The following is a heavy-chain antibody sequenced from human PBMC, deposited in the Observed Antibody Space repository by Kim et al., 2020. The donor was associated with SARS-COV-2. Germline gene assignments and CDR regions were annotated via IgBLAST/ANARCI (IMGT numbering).Heavy chain of an antibody. J-gene: IGHJ5*02. CDR3: ARGVWQLENNWFDP. CDR1: GYTFTSYA. V-gene: IGHV7-4-1*02. Sequence: ASVKVSCKASGYTFTSYAMNWVRQAPGQGLEWMGWINTNTGNPTYAQGFTGRFVFSLDTSVSTAYLQISSLKAEDTAVYYCARGVWQLENNWFDPWGQGTLVTVSS. D-gene: IGHD6-13*01. CDR2: INTNTGNP.